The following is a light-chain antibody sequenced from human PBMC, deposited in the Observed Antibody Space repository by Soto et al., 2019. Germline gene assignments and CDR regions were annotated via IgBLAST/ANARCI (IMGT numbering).Light chain of an antibody. CDR3: FSFTSTSNHV. Sequence: QSALTQPASLSGSPGQSITISCTGTSSDIGAYDYVSWFQQHPGKAPKLMISEVNNRPSGVSNRFSGSKSGNTAYLTISGLQVEAEAEYFYFSFTSTSNHVFGNGTKVTV. J-gene: IGLJ1*01. CDR2: EVN. V-gene: IGLV2-14*01. CDR1: SSDIGAYDY.